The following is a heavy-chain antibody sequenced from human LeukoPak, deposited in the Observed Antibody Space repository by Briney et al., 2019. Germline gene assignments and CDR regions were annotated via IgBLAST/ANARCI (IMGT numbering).Heavy chain of an antibody. D-gene: IGHD3-10*01. CDR2: ISSSGSTI. J-gene: IGHJ5*02. V-gene: IGHV3-48*03. CDR3: ARGGRALLWFGEPQMNWFDP. CDR1: GFTFSSYE. Sequence: GGSLRLSCAASGFTFSSYEMNWVRQAPGKGLEWVSYISSSGSTIYYADSVKGRFTISRDNAKNSLYLQMNSLRAEDTAVYYCARGGRALLWFGEPQMNWFDPWGQGTLVTVSS.